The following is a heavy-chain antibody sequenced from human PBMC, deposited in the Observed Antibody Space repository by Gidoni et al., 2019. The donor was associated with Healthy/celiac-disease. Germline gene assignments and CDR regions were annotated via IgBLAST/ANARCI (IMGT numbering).Heavy chain of an antibody. CDR1: GFTFSSYW. CDR3: ARDYYSYGYSWFDY. V-gene: IGHV3-74*01. Sequence: EVQLVESGGGLVQPGGSLRLSCAASGFTFSSYWMHWVRQAPGKGLVWVARINSDGSSTSYADSVKGRFTISRDNAKNTVYLQMNSLRVEDTAVYYCARDYYSYGYSWFDYWGQGTLVTVSS. J-gene: IGHJ4*02. CDR2: INSDGSST. D-gene: IGHD5-18*01.